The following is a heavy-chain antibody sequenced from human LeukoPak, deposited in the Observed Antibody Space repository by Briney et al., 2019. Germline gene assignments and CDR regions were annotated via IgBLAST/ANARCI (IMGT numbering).Heavy chain of an antibody. CDR3: ARDGVGGRYYYYMDV. V-gene: IGHV3-33*01. Sequence: PGGSLRLSCAASGFTFSSYGMHWVRQAPGKGLEWVAVIWYDGSNKYYADSVKGRFTISRDNSKNTLYLQMNSLRAEDTAVYYCARDGVGGRYYYYMDVWGKGTTVTVSS. CDR1: GFTFSSYG. J-gene: IGHJ6*03. CDR2: IWYDGSNK. D-gene: IGHD3-16*01.